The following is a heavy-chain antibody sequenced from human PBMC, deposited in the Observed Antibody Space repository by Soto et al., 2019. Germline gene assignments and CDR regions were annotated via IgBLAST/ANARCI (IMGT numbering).Heavy chain of an antibody. Sequence: GGSLRLSCTASGFTFGDYAMSWFRQAPGKGLEWVGFIRSKAYGGTTEYAASVKGRFTISRDDSKSIAYLQMNSLKTEDTAVYYCTRDPFDYAGVGGNYYYYYYMDVWGKGTTVTVSS. CDR2: IRSKAYGGTT. CDR3: TRDPFDYAGVGGNYYYYYYMDV. J-gene: IGHJ6*03. CDR1: GFTFGDYA. V-gene: IGHV3-49*03. D-gene: IGHD4-17*01.